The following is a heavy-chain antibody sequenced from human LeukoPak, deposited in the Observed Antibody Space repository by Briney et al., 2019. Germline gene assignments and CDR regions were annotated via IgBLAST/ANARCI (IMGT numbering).Heavy chain of an antibody. Sequence: ASVKVSCKASGYTFTGYYMHWVRQAPGQGLEWMGRINPNSGGTNYAQKFQGRVTMTRDTSISTAYMELSRLRSDDTAVYYCARVGGYCSGGSCYSNFDYWGQGTLLTVSS. V-gene: IGHV1-2*06. CDR2: INPNSGGT. J-gene: IGHJ4*02. CDR3: ARVGGYCSGGSCYSNFDY. CDR1: GYTFTGYY. D-gene: IGHD2-15*01.